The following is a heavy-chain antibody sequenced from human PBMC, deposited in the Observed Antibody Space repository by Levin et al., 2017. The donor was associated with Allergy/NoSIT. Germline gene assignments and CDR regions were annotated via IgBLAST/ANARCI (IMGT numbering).Heavy chain of an antibody. CDR1: GGSLSPYY. V-gene: IGHV4-34*01. D-gene: IGHD6-13*01. CDR3: VRVAGAAAEKGD. Sequence: SETLSLTCAVYGGSLSPYYWTWIRQPPGKGLEWIGHINHSGATNYNPSLESRVTISVDTSKNQFTLKLGSVTAADTAVYYCVRVAGAAAEKGDWGQGTLVTVSS. CDR2: INHSGAT. J-gene: IGHJ4*02.